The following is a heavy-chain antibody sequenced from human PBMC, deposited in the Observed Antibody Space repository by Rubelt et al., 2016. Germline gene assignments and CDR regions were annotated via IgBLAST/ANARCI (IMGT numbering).Heavy chain of an antibody. CDR1: DSSMNIHS. CDR3: AKRNQRSSSSWHWFDP. J-gene: IGHJ5*02. CDR2: VSDSGRT. D-gene: IGHD6-13*01. V-gene: IGHV4-59*08. Sequence: QVLLQESGPGLVKPSETLSLTCSISDSSMNIHSWSWFRRPPGKGLEWIGFVSDSGRTNYNPSLESRVTISMDTSKNQFSLNLNSVPVADTAVYYCAKRNQRSSSSWHWFDPWGQGTLVTVSS.